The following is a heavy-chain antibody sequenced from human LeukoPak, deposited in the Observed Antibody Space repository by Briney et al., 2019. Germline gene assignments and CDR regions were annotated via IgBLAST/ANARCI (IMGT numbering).Heavy chain of an antibody. CDR3: VRGNDYGGPHY. J-gene: IGHJ4*02. V-gene: IGHV3-74*01. CDR2: IDRDGSRI. Sequence: GGSLRLSCAVSGFTFSSYWMHWVRQAPGKGLVWVSRIDRDGSRINYADSVKGRFAISRDNGKNTLFLQMNSLRAEDAAVYYCVRGNDYGGPHYWGQGTLVTVSS. CDR1: GFTFSSYW. D-gene: IGHD4-23*01.